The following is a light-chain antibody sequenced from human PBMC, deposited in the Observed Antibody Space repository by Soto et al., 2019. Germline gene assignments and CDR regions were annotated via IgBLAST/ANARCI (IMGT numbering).Light chain of an antibody. CDR1: QSVISNK. J-gene: IGKJ1*01. CDR3: QGSGTCRT. CDR2: AAS. Sequence: IVLTHYPSTVSCSTGYRATLPCMASQSVISNKLAWYQQKPGQAPRLLIYAASSRATGIPDRFSGSGSGTDFTLTSYWLEPEDFPVYYCQGSGTCRTFGEGTKVDIK. V-gene: IGKV3-20*01.